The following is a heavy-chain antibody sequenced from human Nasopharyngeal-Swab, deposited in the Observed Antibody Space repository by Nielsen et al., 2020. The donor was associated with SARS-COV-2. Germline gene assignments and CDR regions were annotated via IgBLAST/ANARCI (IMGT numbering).Heavy chain of an antibody. CDR1: GGSFSGYY. CDR3: ARVLRYYDSSGRWRWEGDYFDY. Sequence: SETLSLTCAVYGGSFSGYYWSWIRQPPGKGLEWIGEINHSGSTNYNPSLKSRVTISVDTSKNQFSLKLSSVTAADMAVYYCARVLRYYDSSGRWRWEGDYFDYWGQGTLVTVSS. CDR2: INHSGST. D-gene: IGHD3-22*01. V-gene: IGHV4-34*01. J-gene: IGHJ4*02.